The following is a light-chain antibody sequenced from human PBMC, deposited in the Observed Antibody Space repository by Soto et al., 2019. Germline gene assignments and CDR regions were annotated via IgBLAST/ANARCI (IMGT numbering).Light chain of an antibody. CDR3: QQYETFSPWT. CDR2: KAS. CDR1: QTISSW. J-gene: IGKJ1*01. V-gene: IGKV1-5*03. Sequence: DILMTQSPSTLSASVGDTVAITCRASQTISSWVAWYQQKPGRAPKLLIYKASSLESGVPSRFSGSGSGTEFTLAISNLQPDDFATYYCQQYETFSPWTFGQGTKVDIK.